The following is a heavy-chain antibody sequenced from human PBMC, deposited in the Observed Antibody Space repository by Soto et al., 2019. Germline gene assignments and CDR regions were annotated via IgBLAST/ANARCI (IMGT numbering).Heavy chain of an antibody. J-gene: IGHJ4*02. V-gene: IGHV3-30-3*01. Sequence: QVQLVESGGGVVQPGRSLRLSSAASGFTFSSYAMHWVRQAPGKGLEWVAIISYDGGNKYYADSVKGRFTISRDNSKNTLYLQMNSLRAEDTAVYYCARELNGWYFDYWGQGTLVTVSS. CDR3: ARELNGWYFDY. D-gene: IGHD6-19*01. CDR1: GFTFSSYA. CDR2: ISYDGGNK.